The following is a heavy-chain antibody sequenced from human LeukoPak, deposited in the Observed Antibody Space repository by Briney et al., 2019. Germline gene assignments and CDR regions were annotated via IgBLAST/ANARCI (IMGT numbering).Heavy chain of an antibody. CDR3: AKNLQTFSGSYWLSDY. V-gene: IGHV3-30*02. Sequence: GGSLRLSCAASGLTLSFYGMHWVRQAPGKGPEWVAFIQYDGSNKYYADSVKGRFTISRDNSKNTLFLQMNSLRAEDTAIYYCAKNLQTFSGSYWLSDYWGQGTLVTVSS. CDR1: GLTLSFYG. D-gene: IGHD1-26*01. J-gene: IGHJ4*02. CDR2: IQYDGSNK.